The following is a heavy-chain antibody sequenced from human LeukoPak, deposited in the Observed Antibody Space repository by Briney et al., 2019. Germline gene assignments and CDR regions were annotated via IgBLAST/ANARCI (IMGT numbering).Heavy chain of an antibody. V-gene: IGHV4-34*01. Sequence: SETLSLTCAVYGGSFSGYYWSWIRQPPGKGLEWIGEINHSGSTNYNPSLKSRVTISVDTSKNQFSLKLSSVTAADTAVYYCARALIKKRGYSYGLYFXXWGQGTLVT. D-gene: IGHD5-18*01. CDR2: INHSGST. CDR1: GGSFSGYY. CDR3: ARALIKKRGYSYGLYFXX. J-gene: IGHJ4*02.